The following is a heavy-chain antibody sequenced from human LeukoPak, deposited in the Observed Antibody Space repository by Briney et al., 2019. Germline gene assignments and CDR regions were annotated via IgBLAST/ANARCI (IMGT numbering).Heavy chain of an antibody. CDR1: GLTISNNW. CDR2: IRYDGSNK. CDR3: AKGGSSGYYYYYYYMDV. V-gene: IGHV3-30*02. J-gene: IGHJ6*03. Sequence: GGSLRLSCADSGLTISNNWMSWVRQAPGKGLEWVAFIRYDGSNKYYADSVKGRFTITRDNSKNTLYLQMNSLRAEDTAVYYCAKGGSSGYYYYYYYMDVWGKGTTVTISS. D-gene: IGHD3-22*01.